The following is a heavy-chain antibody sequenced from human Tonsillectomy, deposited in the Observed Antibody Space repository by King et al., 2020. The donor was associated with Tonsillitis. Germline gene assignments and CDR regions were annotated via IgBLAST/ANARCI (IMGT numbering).Heavy chain of an antibody. D-gene: IGHD1-26*01. CDR2: ISPIDSDT. J-gene: IGHJ4*02. Sequence: QLVQSGAEVKKPGESLKISCKGSGYNFSTYWIAWVRQKPGKGMEWMGIISPIDSDTRYSPAFQGQVTMSADMSISTAFLQWNSLEASDTAVYYCATLLTEGATTGFDFWGQGTLVTVSS. V-gene: IGHV5-51*01. CDR1: GYNFSTYW. CDR3: ATLLTEGATTGFDF.